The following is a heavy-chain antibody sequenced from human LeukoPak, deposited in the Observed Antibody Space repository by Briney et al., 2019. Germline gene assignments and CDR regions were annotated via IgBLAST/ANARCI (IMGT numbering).Heavy chain of an antibody. CDR1: GFTFSSYG. Sequence: GGSLRLSCAASGFTFSSYGMHWVRQAPGKGLEWVAVISYDGSNKYYADSVKGRFTISRDNSKNTLYLQMNSLRAEDTAVYYCVRLGLGAYWGQGTLVTVSS. CDR3: VRLGLGAY. D-gene: IGHD5-12*01. J-gene: IGHJ4*02. CDR2: ISYDGSNK. V-gene: IGHV3-30*03.